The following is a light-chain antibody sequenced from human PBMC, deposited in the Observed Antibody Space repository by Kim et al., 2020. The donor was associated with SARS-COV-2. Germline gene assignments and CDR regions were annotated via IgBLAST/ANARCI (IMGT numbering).Light chain of an antibody. V-gene: IGLV3-1*01. Sequence: VSPGQTASITCSGDKLGDKYACWYQQKPGQSPGLVIYQDSKRPSGIPERFSGSNSGNTATLTISGTQAMDEADYYCQAWDSSEAVFGGGTQLTVL. J-gene: IGLJ7*01. CDR3: QAWDSSEAV. CDR1: KLGDKY. CDR2: QDS.